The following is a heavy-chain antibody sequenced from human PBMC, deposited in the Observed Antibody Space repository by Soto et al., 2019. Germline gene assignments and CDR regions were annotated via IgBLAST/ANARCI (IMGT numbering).Heavy chain of an antibody. CDR3: ARQADYNILTGYFYYFDY. V-gene: IGHV5-51*01. Sequence: GESLKISCKSSGYSFTDYWIGWVRQMPGKDLEWMGIIYPGDSDARYSPSFQGQVTISVDTSINTAFLRWNSLTASDTAMYYCARQADYNILTGYFYYFDYWGQGKLVTVSS. D-gene: IGHD3-9*01. CDR2: IYPGDSDA. CDR1: GYSFTDYW. J-gene: IGHJ4*02.